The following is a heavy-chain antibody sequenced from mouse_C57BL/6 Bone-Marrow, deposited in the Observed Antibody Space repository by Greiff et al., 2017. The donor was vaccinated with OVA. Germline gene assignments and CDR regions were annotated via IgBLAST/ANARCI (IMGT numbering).Heavy chain of an antibody. CDR3: AREGYYYYDEAMDY. CDR1: GYTFTDYN. J-gene: IGHJ4*01. D-gene: IGHD2-4*01. V-gene: IGHV1-18*01. CDR2: INPNNGGT. Sequence: EVQLQQSGPELVKPGASVKIPCKASGYTFTDYNMDWVKQSHGKSLEWIGDINPNNGGTIYNQKSKGKATLTVDKPSSTAYMELRSLTSEDTAVYYCAREGYYYYDEAMDYWGQGTSVTVSS.